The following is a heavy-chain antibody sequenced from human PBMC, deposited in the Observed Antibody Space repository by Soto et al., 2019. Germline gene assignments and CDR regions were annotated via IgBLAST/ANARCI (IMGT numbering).Heavy chain of an antibody. CDR3: ARGGRDTSDAFDI. V-gene: IGHV3-21*01. CDR1: GFTFSSYS. J-gene: IGHJ3*02. Sequence: EVQLVESGGGLVKPGGSLRLSCAASGFTFSSYSMNWVRQAPGKGLEWVSSISSSSSYIYYADSVKGRFTISSDNAKNSLYLQMNSLRAEDTAVYYCARGGRDTSDAFDIWGQGTMVTVSS. CDR2: ISSSSSYI.